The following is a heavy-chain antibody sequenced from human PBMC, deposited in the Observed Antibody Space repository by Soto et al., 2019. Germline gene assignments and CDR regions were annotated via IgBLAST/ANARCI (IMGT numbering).Heavy chain of an antibody. CDR2: ISSSSSYI. CDR1: GFTFSSYS. Sequence: EVQLVESGGGLVKPGGSLRLSCAASGFTFSSYSMNWVRQAPGKGLEWVSSISSSSSYIYYADSVKGRFTISRDNAKNSLYLQMNSLRAEDTAVYYCARGGPHGTAAGTEFDYWGQGTLVTVSS. J-gene: IGHJ4*02. V-gene: IGHV3-21*01. D-gene: IGHD6-13*01. CDR3: ARGGPHGTAAGTEFDY.